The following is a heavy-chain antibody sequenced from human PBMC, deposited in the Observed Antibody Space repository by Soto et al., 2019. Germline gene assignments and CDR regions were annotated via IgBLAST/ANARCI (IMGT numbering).Heavy chain of an antibody. CDR2: IYSGGST. CDR3: ARVTPRRLYFDY. Sequence: GGSLRLSCAASGFTVSSNYMSWVRQAPGKGLEWVSVIYSGGSTYYADSVKGRFTISRDNSKNTLYLQMNSLRAEDTAVYYCARVTPRRLYFDYWGQGTLVTVSS. V-gene: IGHV3-66*01. J-gene: IGHJ4*02. CDR1: GFTVSSNY.